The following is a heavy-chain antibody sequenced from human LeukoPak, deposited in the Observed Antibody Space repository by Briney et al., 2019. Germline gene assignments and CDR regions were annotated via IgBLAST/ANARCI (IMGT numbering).Heavy chain of an antibody. D-gene: IGHD4-17*01. CDR1: GFTFSSYS. Sequence: PGGSLRLSCAASGFTFSSYSMNWVRQAPGKGLEWVSSISSSSSYIYYADSVKGRFTISRDNAKNSLYLQMSSLRAEDTAVYYCAGGSGGDYLPSAFDIWGQGTTVTVSS. CDR2: ISSSSSYI. J-gene: IGHJ3*02. V-gene: IGHV3-21*01. CDR3: AGGSGGDYLPSAFDI.